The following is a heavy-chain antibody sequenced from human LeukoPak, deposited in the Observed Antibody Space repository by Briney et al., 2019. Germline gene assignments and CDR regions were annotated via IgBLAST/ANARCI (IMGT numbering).Heavy chain of an antibody. J-gene: IGHJ6*03. CDR2: IKQDGRET. CDR3: ASLPEVGSIAARPNYYYYYMDV. CDR1: GFTFSSSW. Sequence: PGGSLRLSCVASGFTFSSSWMTWVRQAPGKGLEWVANIKQDGRETYYVDSVQGRFTISRDNAKNSLYLQMNSLRAEDTAVYYCASLPEVGSIAARPNYYYYYMDVWGKGTTVTVSS. V-gene: IGHV3-7*01. D-gene: IGHD6-6*01.